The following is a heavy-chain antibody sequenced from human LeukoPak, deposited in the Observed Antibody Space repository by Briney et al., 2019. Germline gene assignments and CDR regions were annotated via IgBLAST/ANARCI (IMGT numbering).Heavy chain of an antibody. CDR3: ARELLFDYYDMDV. J-gene: IGHJ6*02. CDR1: GFTFSSYW. CDR2: INSDGSST. V-gene: IGHV3-74*01. Sequence: GGSLRLSCAASGFTFSSYWMHWVRQAPGKGLVWVSRINSDGSSTTYADSVKGRFTISRDNAKNTLYLQVNSLRAEDTAVYYCARELLFDYYDMDVWGQGTTVTVSS. D-gene: IGHD3-10*01.